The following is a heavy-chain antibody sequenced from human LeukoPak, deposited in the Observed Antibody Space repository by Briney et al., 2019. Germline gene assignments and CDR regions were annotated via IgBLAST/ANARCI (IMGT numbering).Heavy chain of an antibody. CDR1: GGSIDITNYW. CDR3: ARMGQWLALDY. J-gene: IGHJ4*02. D-gene: IGHD6-19*01. Sequence: PSETLSLTCGVSGGSIDITNYWSWVRQAPGKGLEWVANIKQDGSEKHYVDSVKGRFTISRDNAKNSLFLQMNSLRVEDTAVYYCARMGQWLALDYWGQGTLVTVSS. V-gene: IGHV3-7*05. CDR2: IKQDGSEK.